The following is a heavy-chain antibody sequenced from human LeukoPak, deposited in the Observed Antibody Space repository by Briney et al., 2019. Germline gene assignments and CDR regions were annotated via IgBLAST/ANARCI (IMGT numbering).Heavy chain of an antibody. CDR2: ISYDGSNK. Sequence: GGSLRLSCAASGFTFSSYAMHWVRQAPGKGLEWVAVISYDGSNKYYADSVKGRFTISRDNSKNTLYLQMNSLRAEDTAVYYCARAPIAAQSFDYWGQGTLVTVSS. CDR3: ARAPIAAQSFDY. D-gene: IGHD6-6*01. CDR1: GFTFSSYA. V-gene: IGHV3-30-3*01. J-gene: IGHJ4*02.